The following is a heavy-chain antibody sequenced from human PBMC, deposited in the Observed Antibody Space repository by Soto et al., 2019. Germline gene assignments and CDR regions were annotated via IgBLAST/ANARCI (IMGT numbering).Heavy chain of an antibody. D-gene: IGHD2-2*01. CDR1: GFAFSSYS. CDR3: ARPRPGGSTSCYDY. V-gene: IGHV3-48*01. J-gene: IGHJ4*02. CDR2: ISSSSSFI. Sequence: PGGSLRLSCAASGFAFSSYSMNWVRQAPGKGLEWVSYISSSSSFIYYADSVKGRFTISRDNAKNSLYLQMISLRAEDTAVYYCARPRPGGSTSCYDYWGQGTLVTVSS.